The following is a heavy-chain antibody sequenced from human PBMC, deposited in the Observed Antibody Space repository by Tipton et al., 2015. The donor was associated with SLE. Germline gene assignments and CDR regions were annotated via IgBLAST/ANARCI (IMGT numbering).Heavy chain of an antibody. CDR1: GGSFSSYT. Sequence: QSGPEVKKPGSSVKVSCKASGGSFSSYTISWVRQAPGEGLEWMGRIIPILGIATYAQKFQGRVTITADKSTSTAYMELSSLISEDTAVYYCARVTYGEGAFDIWGQGTMVTVSS. CDR2: IIPILGIA. V-gene: IGHV1-69*02. D-gene: IGHD4-17*01. CDR3: ARVTYGEGAFDI. J-gene: IGHJ3*02.